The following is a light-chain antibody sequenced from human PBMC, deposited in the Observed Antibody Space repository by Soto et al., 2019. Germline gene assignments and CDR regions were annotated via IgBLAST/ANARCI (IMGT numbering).Light chain of an antibody. V-gene: IGKV1-33*01. J-gene: IGKJ4*01. Sequence: DIQMTQSPSSLSASVGDRVTITCQASQDISNYLNWYQQKTGKAPKLLIYYASNLKTGVPSRFRGSGYGKNFNFAIISLQSEDVASYFCLHSHNLPLPFGGGTKVEI. CDR1: QDISNY. CDR2: YAS. CDR3: LHSHNLPLP.